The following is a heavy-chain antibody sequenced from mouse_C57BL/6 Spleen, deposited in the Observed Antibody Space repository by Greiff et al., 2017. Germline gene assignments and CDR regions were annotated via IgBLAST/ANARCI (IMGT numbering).Heavy chain of an antibody. D-gene: IGHD1-1*01. J-gene: IGHJ3*01. CDR3: TRYYWGFAY. V-gene: IGHV5-9-1*02. CDR2: ISSGGDYI. Sequence: EVKLMESGEGLVKPGGSLKLSCAASGFTFSSYAMSWVRQTPEKRLEWVAYISSGGDYIYYADTVKGRFTISRDNARNTLYLQMSSLKSEDTAMYYCTRYYWGFAYWGQGTLVTVSA. CDR1: GFTFSSYA.